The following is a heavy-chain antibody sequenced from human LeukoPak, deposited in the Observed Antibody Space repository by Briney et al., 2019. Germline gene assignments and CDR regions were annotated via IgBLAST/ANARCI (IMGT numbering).Heavy chain of an antibody. CDR1: GGSISSYY. D-gene: IGHD4-17*01. J-gene: IGHJ3*02. V-gene: IGHV4-59*01. CDR2: IYYSGST. Sequence: SETLSLTCTVSGGSISSYYWSWIRQPPGKGLEWIGYIYYSGSTNYNPSLKSRVTISVDTSKNQFSLKLSSVTAADTAVYYCAREGTTVTHEDAFDIWGQGTKVTVSS. CDR3: AREGTTVTHEDAFDI.